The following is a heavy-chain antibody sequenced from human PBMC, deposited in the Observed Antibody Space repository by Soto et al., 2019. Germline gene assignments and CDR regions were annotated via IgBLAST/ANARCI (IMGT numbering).Heavy chain of an antibody. CDR2: IYYSGGT. Sequence: PSETLSLTCTVSGGSISSSGSYWSWIRQHPGKGLEWIGYIYYSGGTYYNPSLKSRVSISIDKSENQFSLKLSSVTAADTAVYYCARATGCSGGSCYSVNWFDPWGQGTLVTVSS. CDR1: GGSISSSGSY. J-gene: IGHJ5*02. V-gene: IGHV4-31*03. CDR3: ARATGCSGGSCYSVNWFDP. D-gene: IGHD2-15*01.